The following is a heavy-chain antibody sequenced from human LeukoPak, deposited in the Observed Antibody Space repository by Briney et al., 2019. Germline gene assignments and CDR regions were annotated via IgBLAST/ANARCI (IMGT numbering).Heavy chain of an antibody. J-gene: IGHJ4*02. V-gene: IGHV1-2*02. CDR3: ARFEGYDSSGFYFDY. CDR2: SNPNSGGT. Sequence: ASVKVSCKASGYTFTGYYMYWVRQAPGRGLEWMGWSNPNSGGTNYAQKFQGRVTITADKSTSTAYMELSSLRSENTAVYYCARFEGYDSSGFYFDYWGQGTLVTVSS. CDR1: GYTFTGYY. D-gene: IGHD3-22*01.